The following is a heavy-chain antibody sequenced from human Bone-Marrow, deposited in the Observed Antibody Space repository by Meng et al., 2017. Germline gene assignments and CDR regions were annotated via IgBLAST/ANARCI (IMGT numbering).Heavy chain of an antibody. CDR3: SGHIDY. D-gene: IGHD5-12*01. J-gene: IGHJ4*02. CDR2: IKSKPDGETI. CDR1: GFSFRNAD. V-gene: IGHV3-15*01. Sequence: VPWVESGVCLEQPVVSLRLSCEGSGFSFRNADMTWVRHAPGNRLEWVGRIKSKPDGETIDYAAPVKGRFTISRDDSKNTVYLQMNSLKTEDTAVYYCSGHIDYWGQGTLVTVSS.